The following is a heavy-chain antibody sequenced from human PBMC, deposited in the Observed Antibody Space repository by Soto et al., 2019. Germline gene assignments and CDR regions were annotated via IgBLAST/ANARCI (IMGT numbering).Heavy chain of an antibody. D-gene: IGHD4-4*01. CDR2: MNPNSGNT. CDR3: ARATVSDWFDP. Sequence: ASVKVSCKASGYTFTSYDINWVRQATGQGLEWMGWMNPNSGNTGYAQKIQGRVTMTRNTSISTAYMELSSLRSEDTAVYYCARATVSDWFDPWGQGTQVTVSS. CDR1: GYTFTSYD. V-gene: IGHV1-8*01. J-gene: IGHJ5*02.